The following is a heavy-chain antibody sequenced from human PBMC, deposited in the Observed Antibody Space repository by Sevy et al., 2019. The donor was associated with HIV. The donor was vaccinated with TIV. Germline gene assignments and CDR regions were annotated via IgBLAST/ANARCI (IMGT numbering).Heavy chain of an antibody. D-gene: IGHD3-3*01. CDR1: GFTFSNAW. Sequence: GGSLRLSCAASGFTFSNAWMSWVRQAPGKGLEWVGRIKSKTDGGTTHYAAPVKGRFTISRDDSKNTLYRQMNSLKTEDTAVYYCTTERITSFGVVTQQGYWGQGTLVTVSS. CDR3: TTERITSFGVVTQQGY. V-gene: IGHV3-15*01. CDR2: IKSKTDGGTT. J-gene: IGHJ4*02.